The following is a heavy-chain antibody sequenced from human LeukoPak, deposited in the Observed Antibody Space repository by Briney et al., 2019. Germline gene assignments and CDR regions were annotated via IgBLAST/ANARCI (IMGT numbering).Heavy chain of an antibody. CDR2: ISYDGSNK. CDR3: AKGSGPRIGWFDP. Sequence: GRSLRLSCAASGFTFSSYAMHWVRQAPGKGLEWVAVISYDGSNKYYADSVKGRFTISRDNSKNTLYLQMNSLRAEDTAVYYCAKGSGPRIGWFDPWGQGTLVTVSS. J-gene: IGHJ5*02. D-gene: IGHD2-15*01. CDR1: GFTFSSYA. V-gene: IGHV3-30-3*01.